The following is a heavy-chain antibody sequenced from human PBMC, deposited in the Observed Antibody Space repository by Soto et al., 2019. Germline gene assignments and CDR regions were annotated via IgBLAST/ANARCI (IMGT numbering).Heavy chain of an antibody. J-gene: IGHJ6*02. CDR3: AASIFYYGMDV. Sequence: PGESLTSSCNGSGYTFTNYWIGRVRQMPGKGLEWMGIIYPGDSDTKYNPSFQGQVAISADKSITTTYLQWSSLKASDTAIYYCAASIFYYGMDVWGQGTTVTV. CDR1: GYTFTNYW. V-gene: IGHV5-51*01. CDR2: IYPGDSDT.